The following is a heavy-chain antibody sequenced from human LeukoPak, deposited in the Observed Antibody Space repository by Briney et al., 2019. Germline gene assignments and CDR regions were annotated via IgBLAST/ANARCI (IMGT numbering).Heavy chain of an antibody. Sequence: PSETLSLTCIVSGGSIGSDYWSWIRQPPGKGLEWIGYVYYSGITKYNPSLKSRVTISVDTSKNQFSLELSSVTAADTAVYFCATINTTTYYFDYWGQGTLVTVSS. CDR3: ATINTTTYYFDY. D-gene: IGHD1-1*01. CDR2: VYYSGIT. V-gene: IGHV4-59*01. J-gene: IGHJ4*02. CDR1: GGSIGSDY.